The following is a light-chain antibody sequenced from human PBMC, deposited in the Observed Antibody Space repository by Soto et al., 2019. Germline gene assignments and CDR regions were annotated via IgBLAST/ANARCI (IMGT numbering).Light chain of an antibody. Sequence: LTQPPSVSGAPGQRVTISCTGSSSNIGAGYDVHWYQQLPGTAPKLLIYGNSNRPSGVPDRFSGSKSGTSASLAITGLQAEDEADYYCQSYDSSLSGSNVFGTGTKVTVL. CDR3: QSYDSSLSGSNV. CDR2: GNS. J-gene: IGLJ1*01. CDR1: SSNIGAGYD. V-gene: IGLV1-40*01.